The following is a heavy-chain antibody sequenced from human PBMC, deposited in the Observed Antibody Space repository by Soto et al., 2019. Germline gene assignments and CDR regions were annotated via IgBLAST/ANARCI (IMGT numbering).Heavy chain of an antibody. CDR1: GYTFTSYG. Sequence: QVQLVQSGAEVKKPGASVKVSCKASGYTFTSYGISWVRQAPGQGLEWMGWISANNGNTNYAQQLQGRVTMTTDTSASPAYMELRSLGSDDTAVYYCARDRGSYAIDRWGQVTLVTVSS. CDR2: ISANNGNT. CDR3: ARDRGSYAIDR. V-gene: IGHV1-18*01. D-gene: IGHD1-26*01. J-gene: IGHJ5*02.